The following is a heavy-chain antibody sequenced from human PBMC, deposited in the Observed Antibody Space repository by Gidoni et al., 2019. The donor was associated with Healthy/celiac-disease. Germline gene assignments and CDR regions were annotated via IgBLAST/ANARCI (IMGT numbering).Heavy chain of an antibody. Sequence: EVQLLESGGGLVQPGGSVRLSCAASGFTFSSYAMSWVRQAPGKGLEWVSASSGSGGSTYYADYVKGRFTISRDNSKNTLYLQMNSLRAEDTAVYYCAKRDKRYYYDSSGYSAGLDYWGQGTLVTVSS. CDR3: AKRDKRYYYDSSGYSAGLDY. J-gene: IGHJ4*02. V-gene: IGHV3-23*01. D-gene: IGHD3-22*01. CDR2: SSGSGGST. CDR1: GFTFSSYA.